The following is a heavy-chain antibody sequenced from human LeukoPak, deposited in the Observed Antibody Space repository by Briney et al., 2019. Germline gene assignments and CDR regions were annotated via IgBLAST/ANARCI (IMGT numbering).Heavy chain of an antibody. J-gene: IGHJ6*03. CDR2: ISSSGNTI. CDR1: GFTFSDYY. V-gene: IGHV3-11*01. Sequence: EGSLRLSCAASGFTFSDYYMSWIRQAPGKGLEWVSYISSSGNTIYYADSVKGRFTISRDNAKNSLYLQMNSLRAEDTAVYYCASPGLEYSSSSGYYYYCMDVWGKGTTVTVSS. CDR3: ASPGLEYSSSSGYYYYCMDV. D-gene: IGHD6-6*01.